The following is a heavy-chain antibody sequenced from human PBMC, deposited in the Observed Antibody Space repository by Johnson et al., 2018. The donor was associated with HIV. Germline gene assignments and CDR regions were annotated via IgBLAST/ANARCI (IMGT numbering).Heavy chain of an antibody. CDR3: AKASHWAFDI. CDR1: GFTFSSYW. J-gene: IGHJ3*02. CDR2: IKQDGSEK. Sequence: VQLVESGGGLVQPGGSLRLSCAASGFTFSSYWMSWVRQAPGKGLEWVANIKQDGSEKYYVDSVKGRFTISRDNSKNTLYLQMNSLRGEDTAVYYCAKASHWAFDIWGQGTMVTVSS. D-gene: IGHD1-1*01. V-gene: IGHV3-7*01.